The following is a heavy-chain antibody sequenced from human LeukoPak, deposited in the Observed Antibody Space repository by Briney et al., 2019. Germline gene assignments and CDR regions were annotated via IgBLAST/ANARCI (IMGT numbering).Heavy chain of an antibody. D-gene: IGHD4-17*01. CDR3: ARGPMTTAPLEY. V-gene: IGHV1-69*08. CDR2: IIPLFQTT. Sequence: SVKVSRQASGGTFTSSTISWVRQAPGQGLEWMGRIIPLFQTTKYAPKLQGRVTITADKSTSTAYMEVSSLTSEDTAVYYCARGPMTTAPLEYWGEGTLVTVSS. J-gene: IGHJ4*02. CDR1: GGTFTSST.